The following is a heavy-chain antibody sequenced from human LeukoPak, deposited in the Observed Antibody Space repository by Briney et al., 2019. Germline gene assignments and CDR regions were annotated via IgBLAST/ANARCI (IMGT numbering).Heavy chain of an antibody. V-gene: IGHV4-59*11. D-gene: IGHD5-18*01. CDR1: GASFSSHH. CDR3: ATIKRGNIFGYFDF. Sequence: SETLSLTCTVSGASFSSHHWGWIRQPPGKELEWVAYIFDTRTTKDNPSLNSRVTLSADTSKNQFSLRLTSVTAADTAVYYCATIKRGNIFGYFDFWGQGILVTVSS. J-gene: IGHJ4*02. CDR2: IFDTRTT.